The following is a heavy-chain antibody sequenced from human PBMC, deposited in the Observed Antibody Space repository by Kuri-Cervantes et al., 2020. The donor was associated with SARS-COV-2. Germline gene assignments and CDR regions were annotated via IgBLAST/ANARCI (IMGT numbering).Heavy chain of an antibody. Sequence: SETLSLTCAVYGGSFSGYHWSWIRQPPGKVLEWIGEINHSGSTNYNPSLKSRVTISVDTSKNQFSLKLSSVTAADTAVYYCARGLYIVVVPAAMWERGEYYYGMDVWGQGTTVTVSS. D-gene: IGHD2-2*01. CDR3: ARGLYIVVVPAAMWERGEYYYGMDV. J-gene: IGHJ6*02. CDR2: INHSGST. CDR1: GGSFSGYH. V-gene: IGHV4-34*01.